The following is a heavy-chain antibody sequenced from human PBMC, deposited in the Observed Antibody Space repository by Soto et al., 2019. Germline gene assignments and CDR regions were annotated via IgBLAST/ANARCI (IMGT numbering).Heavy chain of an antibody. CDR1: GFTFSSYA. CDR2: ISYDGSNK. J-gene: IGHJ6*04. CDR3: ARDLQLWLDRLQKPLPRKSVLGMDA. D-gene: IGHD5-18*01. V-gene: IGHV3-30-3*01. Sequence: GGSLRLSCAASGFTFSSYAMHWVRQAPGKGLEWVAVISYDGSNKYYADSVKGRFTISRDNSKNTLYLQMNSLRAEDTAVYYCARDLQLWLDRLQKPLPRKSVLGMDAWGKGTTVTAPQ.